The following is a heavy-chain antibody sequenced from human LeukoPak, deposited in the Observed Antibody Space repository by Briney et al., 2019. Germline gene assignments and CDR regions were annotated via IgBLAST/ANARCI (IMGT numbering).Heavy chain of an antibody. CDR2: INHSGST. CDR1: GGSFSAYY. J-gene: IGHJ4*02. CDR3: ATFRWGVGFEY. D-gene: IGHD3-16*01. Sequence: SETLSLTCAVYGGSFSAYYWTCIRQSPGKGLEWIGEINHSGSTNYNPSLKSRVTISVDTSKNQFSLKLNSVTAADTAVYYCATFRWGVGFEYWGQGTLVTVSS. V-gene: IGHV4-34*01.